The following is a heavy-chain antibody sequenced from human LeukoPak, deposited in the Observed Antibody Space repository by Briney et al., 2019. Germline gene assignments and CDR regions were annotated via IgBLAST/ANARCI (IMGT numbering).Heavy chain of an antibody. CDR3: AKNPNYDSSGFDY. Sequence: GRSLRLSCAASGFTFSSYGMHWVRQAPGKGLEWVAVIWYDGSNKYYADSVKGRFTISRDNSKSTLYLQMNSPRAEDTAVYYCAKNPNYDSSGFDYWGQGTLVTVSS. CDR1: GFTFSSYG. V-gene: IGHV3-33*06. J-gene: IGHJ4*02. D-gene: IGHD3-22*01. CDR2: IWYDGSNK.